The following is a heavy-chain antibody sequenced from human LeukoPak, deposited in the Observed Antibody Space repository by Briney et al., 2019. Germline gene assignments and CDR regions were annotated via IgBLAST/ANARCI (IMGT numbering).Heavy chain of an antibody. J-gene: IGHJ4*02. D-gene: IGHD2-21*01. CDR3: ATNTRAYAVLVVY. CDR1: GFTFSSSW. Sequence: GGSLRLSCAASGFTFSSSWMIWVRQAPGKGLEWVANINQGGSEKYYLDSVKGRFTISRDNADNSVYLEMHSLRAEDTAVYYCATNTRAYAVLVVYWGQGTLVTVSS. CDR2: INQGGSEK. V-gene: IGHV3-7*01.